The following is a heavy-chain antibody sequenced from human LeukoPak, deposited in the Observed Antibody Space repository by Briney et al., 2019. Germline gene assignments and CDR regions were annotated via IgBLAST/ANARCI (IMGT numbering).Heavy chain of an antibody. J-gene: IGHJ2*01. CDR3: ARVSSSWYQDWYFDL. V-gene: IGHV4-59*01. CDR2: IYYSGST. Sequence: SETLSLTCTVSGGSISSYYWSWIRQPPGKGLEWIGYIYYSGSTDYNPSLKSRVTISVETSKNQFSLKLSSVTAADTAVYYCARVSSSWYQDWYFDLWGRGTLVTVSS. D-gene: IGHD6-13*01. CDR1: GGSISSYY.